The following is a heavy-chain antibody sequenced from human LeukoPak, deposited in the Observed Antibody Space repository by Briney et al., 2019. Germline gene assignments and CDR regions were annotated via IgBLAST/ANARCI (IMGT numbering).Heavy chain of an antibody. V-gene: IGHV4-34*01. CDR2: INHSGST. CDR1: GGSISGYY. Sequence: SETLSLTCTVSGGSISGYYWSWIRQPPGKGLEWIGEINHSGSTNYNPSLKSRVTISVDTSKNQFSLKLSSVTAADTAVYYCARALVRGVIRGWGQGTLVTVSS. CDR3: ARALVRGVIRG. J-gene: IGHJ4*02. D-gene: IGHD3-10*01.